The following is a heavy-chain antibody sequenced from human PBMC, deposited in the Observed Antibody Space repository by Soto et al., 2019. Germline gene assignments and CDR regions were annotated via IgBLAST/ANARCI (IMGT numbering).Heavy chain of an antibody. V-gene: IGHV3-30*04. CDR3: AKGRGYSGYFNGETDS. Sequence: GSLRLSCAASGFTFSSYALQWVRQAPGKGLEWVAIISYDGRNEDYADSVKGRFTISRDNSMSTLYLQMNSLRPEDTAVYYCAKGRGYSGYFNGETDSWGQGIMVTVSS. CDR2: ISYDGRNE. J-gene: IGHJ4*02. CDR1: GFTFSSYA. D-gene: IGHD5-12*01.